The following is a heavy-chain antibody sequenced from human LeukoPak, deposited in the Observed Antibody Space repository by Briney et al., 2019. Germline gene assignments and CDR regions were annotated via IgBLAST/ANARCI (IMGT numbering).Heavy chain of an antibody. V-gene: IGHV4-34*01. CDR3: ARGRSYYDSSGFPEFDY. CDR1: GGSFSGYY. CDR2: INHSGST. Sequence: KPSETLPLTCAVYGGSFSGYYWSWIRQPPGKGLEWIGEINHSGSTNYNPSLKSRVTISVDTSKNQFSLKLSSVTAADTAVYYCARGRSYYDSSGFPEFDYWGQGTLVTVSS. D-gene: IGHD3-22*01. J-gene: IGHJ4*02.